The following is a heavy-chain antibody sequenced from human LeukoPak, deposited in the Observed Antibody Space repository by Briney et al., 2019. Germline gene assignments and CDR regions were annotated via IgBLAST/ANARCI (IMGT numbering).Heavy chain of an antibody. D-gene: IGHD6-19*01. Sequence: SVKVSCKASGGTFSSYAISWVRQAPGQGLEWMGRIIPILSIANYAQKFQGRVTSTADKSTSTAYMELSSLRSEDTAVYYCARDLKPYSSGWYDYFDYWGQGTLVTVSS. CDR2: IIPILSIA. V-gene: IGHV1-69*04. CDR1: GGTFSSYA. CDR3: ARDLKPYSSGWYDYFDY. J-gene: IGHJ4*02.